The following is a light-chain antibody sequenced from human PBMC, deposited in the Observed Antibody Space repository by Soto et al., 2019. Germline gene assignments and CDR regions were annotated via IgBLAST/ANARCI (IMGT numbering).Light chain of an antibody. CDR3: QQHGTSPYT. V-gene: IGKV3-20*01. Sequence: EVVLTQSPNTLSLSPGERATLSCWASQSLRSSYLAWYQRKPGQAPRLLMFGASRRATGIPDRFNGSGSGTDFILTISRQEPEDVAVYYCQQHGTSPYTFGQGTVLEIK. CDR2: GAS. J-gene: IGKJ2*01. CDR1: QSLRSSY.